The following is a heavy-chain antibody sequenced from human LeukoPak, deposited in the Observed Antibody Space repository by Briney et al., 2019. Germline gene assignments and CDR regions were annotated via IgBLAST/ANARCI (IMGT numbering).Heavy chain of an antibody. V-gene: IGHV3-7*03. CDR2: IKQDGSEK. CDR1: GFTFTNYW. J-gene: IGHJ3*02. D-gene: IGHD4-17*01. CDR3: AKDKADYGDYGDGFDI. Sequence: GGSLRLSCAASGFTFTNYWMSWVRQAPGKGLEWVANIKQDGSEKSYVDSVKGRFTISRDNAKNSLHLQMNSLRDEDTALYYCAKDKADYGDYGDGFDIWGQGTMVTVSS.